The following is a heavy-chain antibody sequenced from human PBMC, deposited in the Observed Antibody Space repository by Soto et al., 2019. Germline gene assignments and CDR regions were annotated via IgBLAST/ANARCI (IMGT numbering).Heavy chain of an antibody. CDR3: AKGRPRRDSSGYFLISRFDP. J-gene: IGHJ5*02. CDR1: GFTFSSYA. Sequence: GGSLRLSCAASGFTFSSYAMSWVRQAPGKGLEWVSAISGSGGSTYYADSVKGRFTISRDNSKNTLYLQMNSLRAEDTAVYYCAKGRPRRDSSGYFLISRFDPWGQGTLVTSPQ. D-gene: IGHD3-22*01. CDR2: ISGSGGST. V-gene: IGHV3-23*01.